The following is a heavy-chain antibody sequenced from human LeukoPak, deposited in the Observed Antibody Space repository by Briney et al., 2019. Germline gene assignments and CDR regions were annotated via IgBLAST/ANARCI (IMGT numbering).Heavy chain of an antibody. CDR1: GFTFDTYA. Sequence: PGGSLRLSCAPSGFTFDTYAMHWVRQAPGKGLEWVALISYDGGNIYYGDSVRGRFTISRDNDNNMLYLQMNNLRPEDTAVYYCARDPPFGNGWSQNFFDYWGQGTLVIVSS. D-gene: IGHD6-19*01. CDR2: ISYDGGNI. V-gene: IGHV3-30*04. J-gene: IGHJ4*02. CDR3: ARDPPFGNGWSQNFFDY.